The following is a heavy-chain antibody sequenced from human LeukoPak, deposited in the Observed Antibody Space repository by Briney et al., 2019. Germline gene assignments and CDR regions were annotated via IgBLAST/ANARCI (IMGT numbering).Heavy chain of an antibody. J-gene: IGHJ6*03. CDR3: ARSRVQELLILRSYYYYYMDV. Sequence: GGSLRLSCAASGFTFSSYGMHWVRQAPGKGLEWVAVISYDGSNKYYADSVKGRFTISRDNSKNTLYLQMNSLRAEDTAVYYCARSRVQELLILRSYYYYYMDVWGKGTTVTVSS. D-gene: IGHD1-26*01. V-gene: IGHV3-30*03. CDR2: ISYDGSNK. CDR1: GFTFSSYG.